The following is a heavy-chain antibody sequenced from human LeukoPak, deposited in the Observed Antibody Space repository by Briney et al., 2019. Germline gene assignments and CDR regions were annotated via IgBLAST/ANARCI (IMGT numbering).Heavy chain of an antibody. CDR2: ISYSGDT. CDR1: GGSINAYY. V-gene: IGHV4-59*08. D-gene: IGHD5-24*01. J-gene: IGHJ4*02. Sequence: SETLSLTCTVSGGSINAYYWNWIRQPPGKGLEWIGYISYSGDTNYNPSLKSRVTISVDTSRNQFSLRLSSVTATDTAVYYCARHLKKNGYNYYFDYWGQGTLVTVSS. CDR3: ARHLKKNGYNYYFDY.